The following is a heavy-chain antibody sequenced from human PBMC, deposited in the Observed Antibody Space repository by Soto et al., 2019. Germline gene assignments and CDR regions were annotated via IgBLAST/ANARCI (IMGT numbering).Heavy chain of an antibody. Sequence: QVQLVQSGAEVKKPGSSVKVSCKASGDTFNCYTINWVRQAPGLGLEWMGRFNPILSFSNSALKFQGRVTLTADKSTSTAYMVLSSLRSEDTAIYYCATSFGSGRPAFDYWGQGALVTVSS. V-gene: IGHV1-69*02. D-gene: IGHD3-10*01. CDR3: ATSFGSGRPAFDY. CDR2: FNPILSFS. J-gene: IGHJ4*02. CDR1: GDTFNCYT.